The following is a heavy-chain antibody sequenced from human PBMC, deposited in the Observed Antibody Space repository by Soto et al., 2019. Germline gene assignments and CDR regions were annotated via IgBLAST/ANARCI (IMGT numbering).Heavy chain of an antibody. J-gene: IGHJ6*02. Sequence: GGSLRLSCTASGFTFGDYAMSWVRQAPGKGLEWVGFIRSKAYGGTTEYAASVKGRFTISRDDSKSIAYLQMNSLKTEDTAVYYCTRLKPVGASYPERYYYYYGIDVWGQGTTVTVSS. D-gene: IGHD1-26*01. CDR2: IRSKAYGGTT. V-gene: IGHV3-49*04. CDR3: TRLKPVGASYPERYYYYYGIDV. CDR1: GFTFGDYA.